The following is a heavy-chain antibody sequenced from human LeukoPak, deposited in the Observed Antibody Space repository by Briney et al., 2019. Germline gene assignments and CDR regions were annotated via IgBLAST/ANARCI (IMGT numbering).Heavy chain of an antibody. CDR1: GFTFSSYS. CDR2: ISSSSSYI. J-gene: IGHJ4*02. D-gene: IGHD4-17*01. V-gene: IGHV3-21*01. Sequence: GGSLRLSCAASGFTFSSYSMNWVRQASGRGLEWVSSISSSSSYIYYADSVKGRFTISRDNAKNSLYLQMNSLRPEDTAVYYCAKGGASVTRYVDYWGQGTLVTVSS. CDR3: AKGGASVTRYVDY.